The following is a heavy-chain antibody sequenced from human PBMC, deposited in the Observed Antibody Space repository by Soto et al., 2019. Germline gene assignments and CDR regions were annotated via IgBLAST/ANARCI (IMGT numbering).Heavy chain of an antibody. Sequence: SETLSLTCTVSGGSISSGGYYWSWTRQHPGKGLEWIGYIYYSGSTYYNPSLKSRVTISVDTSKNQFSLKLSSVTAADTAVYYCARYDNSGSHGFDIWGQGTMVTVSS. CDR3: ARYDNSGSHGFDI. CDR1: GGSISSGGYY. D-gene: IGHD3-22*01. CDR2: IYYSGST. V-gene: IGHV4-31*03. J-gene: IGHJ3*02.